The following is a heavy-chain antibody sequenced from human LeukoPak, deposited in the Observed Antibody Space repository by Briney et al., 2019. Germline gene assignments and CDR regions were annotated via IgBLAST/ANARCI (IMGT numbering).Heavy chain of an antibody. Sequence: SETLSLTCTVSGGSISSYYWSWIRQPAGKGLEWIGRVYTSGSTNYNPSLKSRVTMSVDTSKNQFSLKLTSVTAADTAVYYCASSYYYGSSGYSYFDNWGRGTLVTVSS. V-gene: IGHV4-4*07. D-gene: IGHD3-22*01. CDR3: ASSYYYGSSGYSYFDN. CDR1: GGSISSYY. J-gene: IGHJ4*02. CDR2: VYTSGST.